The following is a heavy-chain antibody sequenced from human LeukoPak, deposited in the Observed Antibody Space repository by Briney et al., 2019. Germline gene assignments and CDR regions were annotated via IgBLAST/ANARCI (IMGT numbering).Heavy chain of an antibody. J-gene: IGHJ5*02. Sequence: GGSLRLSCAASGFTFSTYSMNWVRQAPGKGLEWVSYISSSSSIISFADSVRGRFTISRDNAKNTLYLQLNSLRAEDTAIYYCAKGKVTAFLDWFDPWGQGTLVTVSS. D-gene: IGHD2-21*02. CDR2: ISSSSSII. CDR1: GFTFSTYS. CDR3: AKGKVTAFLDWFDP. V-gene: IGHV3-48*01.